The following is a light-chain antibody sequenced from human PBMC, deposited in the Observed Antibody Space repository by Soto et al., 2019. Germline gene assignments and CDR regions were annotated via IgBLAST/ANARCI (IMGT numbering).Light chain of an antibody. J-gene: IGKJ4*01. CDR2: KAS. V-gene: IGKV1-5*03. CDR1: QGISTW. CDR3: QQYDNLPIT. Sequence: DIQMTQSPSTLSATIGDRVTITCRASQGISTWLAWYQQKPGKAPKLLIYKASTLKSGVPSRFSGSGSGTEFTLTISSLQPDDFATYYCQQYDNLPITFGGGTKVDIK.